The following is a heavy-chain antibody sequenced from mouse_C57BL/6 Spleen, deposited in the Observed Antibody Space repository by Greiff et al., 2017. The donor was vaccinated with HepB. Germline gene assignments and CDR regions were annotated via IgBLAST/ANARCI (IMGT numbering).Heavy chain of an antibody. CDR1: GFTFSSYA. D-gene: IGHD2-5*01. J-gene: IGHJ4*01. CDR3: ARGYSKILYAMDY. V-gene: IGHV5-4*01. CDR2: ISDGGSYT. Sequence: EVHLVESGGGLVKPGGSLKLSCAASGFTFSSYAMSWVRQTPEKRLEWVATISDGGSYTYYPDNVKGRFTISRDNAKNNLYLQMSHLKSEDTAMYYCARGYSKILYAMDYWGQGTSVTVSS.